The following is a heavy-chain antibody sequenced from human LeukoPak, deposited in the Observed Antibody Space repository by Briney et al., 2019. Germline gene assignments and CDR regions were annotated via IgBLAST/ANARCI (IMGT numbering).Heavy chain of an antibody. D-gene: IGHD5-18*01. CDR1: GGSISSYY. CDR3: ARVRYSYGPYFDY. V-gene: IGHV4-59*01. CDR2: IYYSGST. Sequence: TSETLSLTCTVSGGSISSYYWSWIRQPPGKGLEWIGYIYYSGSTNYNPSLKSRVTISVDTSKNQFSLELSSVTAADTAVYYCARVRYSYGPYFDYWGQGTLVTVSS. J-gene: IGHJ4*02.